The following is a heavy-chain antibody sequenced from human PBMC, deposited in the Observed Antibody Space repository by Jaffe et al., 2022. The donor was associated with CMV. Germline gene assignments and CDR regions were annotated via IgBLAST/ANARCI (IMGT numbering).Heavy chain of an antibody. CDR2: IYYTGST. D-gene: IGHD1-7*01. CDR1: GGSISSSSYY. Sequence: QLQLQESGPGLVKPSETLSLTCTVSGGSISSSSYYWGWIRQPPGKGLEWIGSIYYTGSTYYNPSLKSRVTISLDTSKNQFSLNLSSVTAADTAVYYCARLLNWNYPYFDYWGQGTLVTVSS. J-gene: IGHJ4*02. CDR3: ARLLNWNYPYFDY. V-gene: IGHV4-39*01.